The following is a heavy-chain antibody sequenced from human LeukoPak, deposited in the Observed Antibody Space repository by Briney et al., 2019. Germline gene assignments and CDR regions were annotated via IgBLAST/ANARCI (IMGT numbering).Heavy chain of an antibody. V-gene: IGHV4-59*08. D-gene: IGHD3-16*02. CDR2: IYYSGST. CDR1: GGSMSPYH. Sequence: SETLSLTCTVSGGSMSPYHWGWIRQPPGKGLEWTGYIYYSGSTNYNPSLKSRVTISVDTSKNQFSLKLSSVTAADTAVYYCARHARYYDYVWGSYLAQYYFDYWGQGTLVTVSS. CDR3: ARHARYYDYVWGSYLAQYYFDY. J-gene: IGHJ4*02.